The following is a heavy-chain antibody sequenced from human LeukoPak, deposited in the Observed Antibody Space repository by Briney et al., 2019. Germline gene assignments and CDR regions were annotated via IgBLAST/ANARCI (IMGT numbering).Heavy chain of an antibody. J-gene: IGHJ4*02. Sequence: ASMKVSCKASGYTFTSYGISWVRQAPGQGLEWMGWISAYNGNTNYAQKLQGRVTMTTDTSTSTAYMELRSLRSDDTAVYYCARVYSGYDFYGDYFDYWGQGTLVTVSS. V-gene: IGHV1-18*01. CDR2: ISAYNGNT. CDR3: ARVYSGYDFYGDYFDY. CDR1: GYTFTSYG. D-gene: IGHD5-12*01.